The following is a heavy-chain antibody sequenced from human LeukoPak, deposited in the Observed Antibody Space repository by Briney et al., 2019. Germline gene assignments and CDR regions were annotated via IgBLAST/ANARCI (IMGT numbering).Heavy chain of an antibody. CDR3: ATQVPRQLVFDY. D-gene: IGHD6-6*01. CDR2: LNPDSGDT. V-gene: IGHV1-2*02. CDR1: GYTFTGYY. J-gene: IGHJ4*02. Sequence: ASVKVSCKASGYTFTGYYIHWVRQAPGQGLEWMGWLNPDSGDTKYEQKFQGRVTMTEDTSTDTAYMGLSSLRSEDTAVYYCATQVPRQLVFDYWGQGTLVTVSS.